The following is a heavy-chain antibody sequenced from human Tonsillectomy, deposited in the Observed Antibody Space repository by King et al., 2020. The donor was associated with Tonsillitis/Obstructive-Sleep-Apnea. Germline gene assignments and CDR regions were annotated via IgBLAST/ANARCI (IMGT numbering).Heavy chain of an antibody. D-gene: IGHD3-3*01. J-gene: IGHJ6*03. Sequence: VQLVESGGVLIQPGGSLRLSCAASGFTVSSNYMSWVLQAPGKGLEWVSVIYSGDSTYYADSVKGRFTISRDNSKNTLYLQMNSLRAEDTAVYYCARGTSDFWIDYWNYMDVWGKGTTVTVSS. CDR1: GFTVSSNY. CDR3: ARGTSDFWIDYWNYMDV. V-gene: IGHV3-53*01. CDR2: IYSGDST.